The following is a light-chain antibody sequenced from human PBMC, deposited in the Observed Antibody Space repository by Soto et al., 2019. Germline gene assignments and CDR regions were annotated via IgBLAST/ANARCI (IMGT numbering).Light chain of an antibody. CDR2: AAS. CDR3: QKYNSALF. Sequence: DIQMTQSPSSLSASVGDRVTITCRASQGISNDLAWYQQKPGKVPKLLIYAASTLQSGVPSRFSGSGSGTDFTLTISSLQPEDVATYYCQKYNSALFFGGGTKVEIK. V-gene: IGKV1-27*01. J-gene: IGKJ4*01. CDR1: QGISND.